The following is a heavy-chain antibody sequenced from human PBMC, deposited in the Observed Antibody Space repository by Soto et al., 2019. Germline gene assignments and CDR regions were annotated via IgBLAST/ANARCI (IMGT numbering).Heavy chain of an antibody. CDR1: GYSFTGYY. D-gene: IGHD4-17*01. CDR3: ARDLYRDYESPNNFDS. Sequence: PSVKVSCKASGYSFTGYYIHWVRQAPGQGLEWVGRINPISGGTNYAQNFQGRVAMTRYTSISTAYMEVSRLRSDDTVVYYCARDLYRDYESPNNFDSPSQGTLVTGS. CDR2: INPISGGT. V-gene: IGHV1-2*05. J-gene: IGHJ4*02.